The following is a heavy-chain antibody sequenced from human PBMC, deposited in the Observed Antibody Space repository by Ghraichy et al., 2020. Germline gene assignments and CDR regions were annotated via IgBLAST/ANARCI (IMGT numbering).Heavy chain of an antibody. CDR2: IYYSGST. Sequence: SQTLSLTCAVSGGSISSGGYSWSWIRQPPGKGLEWIGYIYYSGSTYYNPSLKSRVAISVDTSKNHFSLKLSSVTAADTAVYYCAISGYYNNIYFHHWGQGTPVTVSS. D-gene: IGHD3-3*01. J-gene: IGHJ1*01. CDR3: AISGYYNNIYFHH. CDR1: GGSISSGGYS. V-gene: IGHV4-30-4*07.